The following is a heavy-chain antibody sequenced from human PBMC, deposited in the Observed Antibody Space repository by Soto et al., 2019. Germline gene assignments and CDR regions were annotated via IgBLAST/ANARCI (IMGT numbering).Heavy chain of an antibody. CDR1: GYSFNSYG. J-gene: IGHJ3*02. V-gene: IGHV1-18*01. CDR3: ARDPYDTSGSYSRGVFDI. D-gene: IGHD3-22*01. CDR2: ISAYNGKT. Sequence: ASVKVSCKASGYSFNSYGISWVRQAPGQGPEWMGWISAYNGKTHYAQKLQGRVTMTTDTSTSTAYMELRSLRSDDTAVYYCARDPYDTSGSYSRGVFDIWGQGTMVTVSS.